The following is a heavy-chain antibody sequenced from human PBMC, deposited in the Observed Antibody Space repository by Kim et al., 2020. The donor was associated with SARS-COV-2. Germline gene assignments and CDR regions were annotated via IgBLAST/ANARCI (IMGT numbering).Heavy chain of an antibody. D-gene: IGHD6-13*01. CDR3: AKSFSAAAGIVSDY. V-gene: IGHV3-30*02. Sequence: AGTVKGRFTITRENTKNTMYLQMNSLRAEDTAVYYCAKSFSAAAGIVSDYWGQGTLVTVSS. J-gene: IGHJ4*02.